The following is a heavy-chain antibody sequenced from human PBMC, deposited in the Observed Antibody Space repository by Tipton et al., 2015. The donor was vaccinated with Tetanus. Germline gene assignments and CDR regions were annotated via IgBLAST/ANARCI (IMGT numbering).Heavy chain of an antibody. Sequence: GSLRLSCAASGFTFSSYAMSWVRQAPGKGLEWVSAISESGGTTYYADSVKGRFTISRDNSKNTLYLQMNSLRVEDTALYYCAKAATLYDSSGFYRRTFDSWGRGTLVTVSS. J-gene: IGHJ4*02. CDR3: AKAATLYDSSGFYRRTFDS. CDR2: ISESGGTT. CDR1: GFTFSSYA. D-gene: IGHD3-22*01. V-gene: IGHV3-23*01.